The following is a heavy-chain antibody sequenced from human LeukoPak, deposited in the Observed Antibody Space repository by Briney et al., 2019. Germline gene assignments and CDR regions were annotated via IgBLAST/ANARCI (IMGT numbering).Heavy chain of an antibody. D-gene: IGHD3-22*01. J-gene: IGHJ4*02. CDR2: ISSSSSYI. CDR3: ARDPFYYNRSGYYPYYFDY. V-gene: IGHV3-21*01. CDR1: GFTFSSYS. Sequence: GGSLRLSCAASGFTFSSYSMNWVRQAPGKGLEWVSSISSSSSYIYYADSVKGRFTISRDNAKNSLYLQMNSLRAEDTAVYYCARDPFYYNRSGYYPYYFDYWGQGTLVTVSS.